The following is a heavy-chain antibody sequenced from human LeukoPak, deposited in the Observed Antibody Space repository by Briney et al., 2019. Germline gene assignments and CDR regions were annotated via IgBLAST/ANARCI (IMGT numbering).Heavy chain of an antibody. CDR3: ARRRYNWNAIDY. V-gene: IGHV3-11*01. CDR2: ISSSGSTI. Sequence: PGGSLRLSCAASGFTFSDFYMSWVRQAPGKGLEWVSYISSSGSTIYYADSVKGRFTISRDNAKNSLYLQMNSLRAEDTAVYYCARRRYNWNAIDYWGQGTLVTVSS. J-gene: IGHJ4*02. D-gene: IGHD1-20*01. CDR1: GFTFSDFY.